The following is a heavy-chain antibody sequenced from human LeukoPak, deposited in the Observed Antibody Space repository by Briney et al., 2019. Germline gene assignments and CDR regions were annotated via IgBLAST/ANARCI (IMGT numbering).Heavy chain of an antibody. CDR2: ISSSNTI. J-gene: IGHJ4*02. CDR1: GFAFSTYG. Sequence: GGSLRLSCTASGFAFSTYGMNWVRQAPGKGLEWVSYISSSNTIYYADSVKGRFTISRDNAKNSLYLQMTSLRAEDTAVYYCARGQNIPAWGQGTLVTVSS. D-gene: IGHD1/OR15-1a*01. CDR3: ARGQNIPA. V-gene: IGHV3-48*01.